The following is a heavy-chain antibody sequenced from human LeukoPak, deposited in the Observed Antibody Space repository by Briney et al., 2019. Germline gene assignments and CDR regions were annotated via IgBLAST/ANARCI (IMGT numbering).Heavy chain of an antibody. D-gene: IGHD4-23*01. V-gene: IGHV1-2*02. CDR1: GYTFTGYC. CDR3: ARDPGDYGGNRFDY. Sequence: ASVKVSCKASGYTFTGYCLHWVRQAPGQGLEWRGWINPNSGGTNYAQKFQGRVTMTRDTSISTAYMELSRLRSDDTAVYYCARDPGDYGGNRFDYWGQGTLVTISS. J-gene: IGHJ4*02. CDR2: INPNSGGT.